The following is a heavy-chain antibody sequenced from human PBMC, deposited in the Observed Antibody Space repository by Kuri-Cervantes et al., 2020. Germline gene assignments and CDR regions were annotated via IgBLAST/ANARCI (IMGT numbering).Heavy chain of an antibody. V-gene: IGHV3-30*02. D-gene: IGHD5-18*01. Sequence: GESLKISCAASGFPFSSFGMHWVRQAPGKGLEWVAFIRYDGGNTNYPDSVKGRFTISRDNSKNTLYLQMNSLRAEDMAVYYCARGRWIQLWARKYYFDYWGQGTLVTVSS. CDR2: IRYDGGNT. CDR1: GFPFSSFG. J-gene: IGHJ4*02. CDR3: ARGRWIQLWARKYYFDY.